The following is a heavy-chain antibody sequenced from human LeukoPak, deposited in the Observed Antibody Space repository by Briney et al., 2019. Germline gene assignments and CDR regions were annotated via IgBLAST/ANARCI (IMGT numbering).Heavy chain of an antibody. Sequence: SETLSPTCAVYGGSFSGYYWSWIRQPPGKGLEWIGEINHSGSTNYNPSLKSRVTISVDTSKNQFSLKLSSVTAADTAVYYCARPNYDSSGYYDYWGQGTLVTVSS. D-gene: IGHD3-22*01. V-gene: IGHV4-34*01. CDR2: INHSGST. CDR1: GGSFSGYY. J-gene: IGHJ4*02. CDR3: ARPNYDSSGYYDY.